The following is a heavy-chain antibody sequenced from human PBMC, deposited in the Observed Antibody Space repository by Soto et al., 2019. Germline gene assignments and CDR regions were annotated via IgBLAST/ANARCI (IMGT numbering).Heavy chain of an antibody. CDR1: GFTLSNYW. CDR2: INQDGSEK. V-gene: IGHV3-7*05. CDR3: ARTHLRETSGYRHFDL. D-gene: IGHD3-22*01. J-gene: IGHJ2*01. Sequence: EVPLVEPGGGLVQPGGSLRLSCAASGFTLSNYWMAWVRQAPGKGLEWVANINQDGSEKHYVDSAKGRFTISRDNARSSLYLQTNSLSAEDTAVFCGARTHLRETSGYRHFDLWGRGTLVAVS.